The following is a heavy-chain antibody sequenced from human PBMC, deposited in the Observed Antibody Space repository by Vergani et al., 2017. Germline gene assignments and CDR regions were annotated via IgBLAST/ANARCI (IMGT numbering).Heavy chain of an antibody. V-gene: IGHV3-30*01. D-gene: IGHD6-19*01. CDR1: GFTFSSYA. Sequence: QVQLVESGGGVVQPGRSLRLSCAASGFTFSSYAMHWVRQAPGTGLGWVAVISYDGSNKYYADSVKGRFTISRDNSKTTLYLQMNSLRAEDTAVYYCARDRFSSGSSYWGQGTLVTVSS. CDR2: ISYDGSNK. CDR3: ARDRFSSGSSY. J-gene: IGHJ4*02.